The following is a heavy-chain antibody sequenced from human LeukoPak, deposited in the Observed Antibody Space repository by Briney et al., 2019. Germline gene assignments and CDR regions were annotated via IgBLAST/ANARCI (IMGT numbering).Heavy chain of an antibody. Sequence: GGSLRLSCAASGFTVSSNYMSWVRQAPGKWLEWVSVIYSGGSTYYADSVEGRFTISRDNSKNTLYLQMNSLRAEDTAVYYCARKRPRHAFDIWGQGTMVTVSS. CDR1: GFTVSSNY. CDR2: IYSGGST. D-gene: IGHD6-6*01. CDR3: ARKRPRHAFDI. V-gene: IGHV3-66*02. J-gene: IGHJ3*02.